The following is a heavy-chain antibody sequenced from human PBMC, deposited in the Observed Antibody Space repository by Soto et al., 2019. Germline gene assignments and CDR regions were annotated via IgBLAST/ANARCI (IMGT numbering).Heavy chain of an antibody. V-gene: IGHV3-23*01. Sequence: GGSLRLSSAASGFTFSSFAMSWVRQAPGKGLEWVSAISGSGGSTYYADSVKGRFTISRDNSKNTLYLQMNSLRAEDTAVYYWAKEGVATYGMDVWGQGTTVTVSS. CDR3: AKEGVATYGMDV. CDR2: ISGSGGST. J-gene: IGHJ6*02. CDR1: GFTFSSFA. D-gene: IGHD3-3*01.